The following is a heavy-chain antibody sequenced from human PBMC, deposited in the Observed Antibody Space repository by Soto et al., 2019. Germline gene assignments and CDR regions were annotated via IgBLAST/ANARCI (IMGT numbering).Heavy chain of an antibody. CDR2: INAGNGNT. CDR3: ASGPNRRITIFGVVIMPSAIDY. V-gene: IGHV1-3*01. J-gene: IGHJ4*02. CDR1: GYTFTSYA. D-gene: IGHD3-3*01. Sequence: ASVKVSCKASGYTFTSYAMHWVRQAPGQRLEWMGWINAGNGNTKYSQKFQGRVTITRDTSASTAYIEMSSLRSEDTAVYYCASGPNRRITIFGVVIMPSAIDYWGQGTLVTVSS.